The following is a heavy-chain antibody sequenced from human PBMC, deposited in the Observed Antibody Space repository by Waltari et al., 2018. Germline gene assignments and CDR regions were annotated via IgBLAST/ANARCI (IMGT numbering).Heavy chain of an antibody. Sequence: QVQLQESGPGLVKPSETLSLTCSVSGYSISSGHYWGWIRQPPGKGLQWIATIYHSGTSYYSPSLNSRVTISVDRARNQFSLRLSSVTAADTAVYYCARGLLHYEDSGFCPDYWGRGTLVAVSS. CDR3: ARGLLHYEDSGFCPDY. D-gene: IGHD3-22*01. J-gene: IGHJ4*02. CDR1: GYSISSGHY. CDR2: IYHSGTS. V-gene: IGHV4-38-2*02.